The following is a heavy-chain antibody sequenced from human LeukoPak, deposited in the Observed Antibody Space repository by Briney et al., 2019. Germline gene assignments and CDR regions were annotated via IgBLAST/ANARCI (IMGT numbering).Heavy chain of an antibody. CDR3: ARRKNSAWSTDAFDI. J-gene: IGHJ3*02. V-gene: IGHV4-59*08. D-gene: IGHD6-19*01. CDR1: GRSINSYY. Sequence: PSDTLFLTCTVCGRSINSYYWMCMRDPPGKAVEWVGYIYYCGRTSNNPSLKNRVTITVDTSKNKFSLKLNSFAAADTAVYYCARRKNSAWSTDAFDIWGQGKMVTVSS. CDR2: IYYCGRT.